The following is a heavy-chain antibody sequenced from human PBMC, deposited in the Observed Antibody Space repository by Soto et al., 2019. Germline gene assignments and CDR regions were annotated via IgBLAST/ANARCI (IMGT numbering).Heavy chain of an antibody. V-gene: IGHV3-48*01. CDR2: ISSSSSTI. J-gene: IGHJ4*01. CDR3: ARAPYILTCYYRDVYHEWLDY. D-gene: IGHD3-9*01. Sequence: GGSLRLSCAASGFTFSSYSMNWVRQAPGKGLEWVSYISSSSSTIYYADSVKGRFTISRDNAKNSLYLQMNSLRAEDTAVYYCARAPYILTCYYRDVYHEWLDYLRHATLVTVPQ. CDR1: GFTFSSYS.